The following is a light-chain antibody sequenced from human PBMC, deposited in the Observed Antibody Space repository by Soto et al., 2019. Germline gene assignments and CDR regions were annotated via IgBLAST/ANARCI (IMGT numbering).Light chain of an antibody. CDR2: GAS. CDR1: QSVSSS. V-gene: IGKV3-11*01. CDR3: QQRSNWPVT. J-gene: IGKJ5*01. Sequence: EIVLTQSPATLSSSPGERATLSCRASQSVSSSLAWYQQKPGQAPRLLMYGASNRAGGIPARFSGSGSGTDFTLTISSLEPEDFAVYYCQQRSNWPVTFGQGTRLEIK.